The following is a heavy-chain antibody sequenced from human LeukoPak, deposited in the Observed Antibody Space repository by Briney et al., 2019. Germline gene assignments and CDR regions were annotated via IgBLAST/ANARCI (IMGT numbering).Heavy chain of an antibody. J-gene: IGHJ1*01. CDR3: AKDIQAAVGTPYFQH. CDR2: ISWDGGST. D-gene: IGHD6-13*01. V-gene: IGHV3-43D*04. Sequence: PGGSLRLSCAASGFTFDDYAMHWVRQAPGKGLEWVSLISWDGGSTYYADSVKGRFTISRDNSKNSLYLQMNSLRAEATALYYCAKDIQAAVGTPYFQHWGQGTLVTVSS. CDR1: GFTFDDYA.